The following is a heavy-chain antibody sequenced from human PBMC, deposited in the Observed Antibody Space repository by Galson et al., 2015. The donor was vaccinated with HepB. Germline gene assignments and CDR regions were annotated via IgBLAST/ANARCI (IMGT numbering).Heavy chain of an antibody. V-gene: IGHV1-69*13. J-gene: IGHJ5*02. CDR3: ARVPGIAVAEDQNWFDP. CDR2: IIPIFGTA. Sequence: SVKVSCKASGGTFSSYAISRVRQAPGQGLEWMGGIIPIFGTANYEQKFQGRVTITADESTSTAYMELSSLRSEDTAVYYCARVPGIAVAEDQNWFDPWGQGTLVTVTS. CDR1: GGTFSSYA. D-gene: IGHD6-19*01.